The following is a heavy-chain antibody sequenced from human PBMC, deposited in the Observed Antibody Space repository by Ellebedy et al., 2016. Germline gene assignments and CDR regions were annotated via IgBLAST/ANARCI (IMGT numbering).Heavy chain of an antibody. D-gene: IGHD1-26*01. J-gene: IGHJ1*01. CDR1: GFTFSNAW. V-gene: IGHV3-15*01. CDR2: IKSKTDGGTT. Sequence: GGSLRLSCAASGFTFSNAWMSWVRQAPGKGLEWVGRIKSKTDGGTTDYAAPVKGRFTISRDDSKNTLYLQMNSLKTEDTAVYYCTTDPLEWELLYFQHWGQGTLVTVSS. CDR3: TTDPLEWELLYFQH.